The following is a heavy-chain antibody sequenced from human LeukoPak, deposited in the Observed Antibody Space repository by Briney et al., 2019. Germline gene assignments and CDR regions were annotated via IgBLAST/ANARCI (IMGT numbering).Heavy chain of an antibody. J-gene: IGHJ4*02. Sequence: TSETLSLTCAVYGGSFSGYYRSWIRQPPGKGLEWIGEINHSGSTNYNPSLKSRVTISVDTSKNQFSLKLSSVTAADTAVYYCARGVAQYSGSYKGLYYFDYWGQGTLVTVSS. CDR3: ARGVAQYSGSYKGLYYFDY. CDR2: INHSGST. V-gene: IGHV4-34*01. D-gene: IGHD1-26*01. CDR1: GGSFSGYY.